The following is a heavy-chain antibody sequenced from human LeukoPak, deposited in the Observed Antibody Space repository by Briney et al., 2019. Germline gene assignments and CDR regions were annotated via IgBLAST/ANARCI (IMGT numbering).Heavy chain of an antibody. J-gene: IGHJ4*02. CDR2: IAYDGSQQ. D-gene: IGHD6-13*01. V-gene: IGHV3-30*18. Sequence: GRSLRLSCTASGFTFTNYGMHWVRQAPGKGPEWVAVIAYDGSQQYYADSVKGRFSISRDDSKNTLYLQMNSLRAEDTAVYYCAKDYRSWFLDYWGQGTLVTVSS. CDR3: AKDYRSWFLDY. CDR1: GFTFTNYG.